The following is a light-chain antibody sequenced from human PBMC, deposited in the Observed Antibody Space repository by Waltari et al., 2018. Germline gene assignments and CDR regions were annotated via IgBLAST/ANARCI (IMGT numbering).Light chain of an antibody. Sequence: IVLTQSPATLSLSPGERATLSCRASQNIDRHLVWYQQKPGQAPRAVVYDASKRVTGIPARFTGSGSGADYTLTISALEPEDFALYFCQQRFDWPISFGGGTKLEIK. CDR2: DAS. V-gene: IGKV3-11*01. CDR1: QNIDRH. CDR3: QQRFDWPIS. J-gene: IGKJ4*01.